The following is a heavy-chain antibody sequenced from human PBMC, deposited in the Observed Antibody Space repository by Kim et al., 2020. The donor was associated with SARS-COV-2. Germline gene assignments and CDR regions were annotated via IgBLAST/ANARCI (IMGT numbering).Heavy chain of an antibody. D-gene: IGHD1-26*01. CDR3: ARDGSYYGMDV. Sequence: TNYNPSLKSRVTISVDTSKNQFSLKLSSVTAADTAVYYCARDGSYYGMDVWGQGTTVTVSS. J-gene: IGHJ6*02. V-gene: IGHV4-59*01. CDR2: T.